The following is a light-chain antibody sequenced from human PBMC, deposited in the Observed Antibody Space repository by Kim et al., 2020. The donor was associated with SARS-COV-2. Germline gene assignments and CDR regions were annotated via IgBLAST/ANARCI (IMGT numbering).Light chain of an antibody. CDR3: PTWGTGIVV. J-gene: IGLJ2*01. V-gene: IGLV4-69*01. CDR1: SGHSSYA. Sequence: ASVKLTCTLSSGHSSYAIAWHQQQPEKGPRYLMKLNSDGSHSKGDGIPDRFSGSSSGAERYLTISSLQSEDEADYYCPTWGTGIVVFGGGTQLTVL. CDR2: LNSDGSH.